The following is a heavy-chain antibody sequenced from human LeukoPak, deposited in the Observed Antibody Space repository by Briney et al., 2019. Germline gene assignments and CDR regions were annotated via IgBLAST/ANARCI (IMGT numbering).Heavy chain of an antibody. J-gene: IGHJ3*02. Sequence: PGGSLRLSCAASGFIFSSYSMNWVRQAPGKGLEWVSSISSSSSYIYYADSVKGRFTISRDNAKNSLYLQMNSLRAEDTAVYYCARDPAIVVVIDAFDIWGQGTMVTVSS. V-gene: IGHV3-21*01. CDR2: ISSSSSYI. CDR1: GFIFSSYS. D-gene: IGHD3-22*01. CDR3: ARDPAIVVVIDAFDI.